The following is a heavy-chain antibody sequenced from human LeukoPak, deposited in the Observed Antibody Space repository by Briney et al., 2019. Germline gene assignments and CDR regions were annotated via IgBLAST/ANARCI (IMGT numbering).Heavy chain of an antibody. CDR3: AREQQWAYYFDY. CDR2: ISSSGSTI. V-gene: IGHV3-11*01. CDR1: GFTFSDYY. Sequence: GGSLRLSCAASGFTFSDYYISWIRQAPGKGLEWVSYISSSGSTIYYADSVKGRFTISRDNAKNSLYLQMNSLRAEDTAVYYCAREQQWAYYFDYWGQGTLVTVSS. J-gene: IGHJ4*02. D-gene: IGHD6-19*01.